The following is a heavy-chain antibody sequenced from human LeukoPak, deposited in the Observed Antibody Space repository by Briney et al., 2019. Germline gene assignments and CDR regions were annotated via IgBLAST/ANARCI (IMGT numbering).Heavy chain of an antibody. J-gene: IGHJ4*02. CDR1: GGSISSSSYY. Sequence: PSETLSLTCTVSGGSISSSSYYWGWIRQPPGKGLEWIGSIYYSGSTYYNPSLKSRVTISVDTSKNQFSLKLSSVTAADTAMYYCASPPGDYWGQGTLVTVSS. V-gene: IGHV4-39*01. CDR2: IYYSGST. CDR3: ASPPGDY.